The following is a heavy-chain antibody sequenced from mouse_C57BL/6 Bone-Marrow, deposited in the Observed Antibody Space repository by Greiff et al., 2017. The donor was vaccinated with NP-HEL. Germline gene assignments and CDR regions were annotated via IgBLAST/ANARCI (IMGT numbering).Heavy chain of an antibody. CDR1: GYSITSGYY. CDR3: ARFYAMDY. J-gene: IGHJ4*01. CDR2: ISYDGSN. V-gene: IGHV3-6*01. Sequence: EVQLMESGPGLVKPSQSLSLTCSVTGYSITSGYYWNWIRQFPGNKLEWMGYISYDGSNNYNPSLKNRISITRDTSKNQFFLKLNSVTTEDTATYYCARFYAMDYWGQGTSVTVSS.